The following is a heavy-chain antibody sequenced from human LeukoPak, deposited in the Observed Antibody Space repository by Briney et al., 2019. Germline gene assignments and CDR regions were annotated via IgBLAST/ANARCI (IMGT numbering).Heavy chain of an antibody. Sequence: SETLSLTCAVYGGSFSGYYWSWLRQPPGKGLEWIGEINHSGSTNYNPSLKSRVTISVDTSKNQFSLKLSSVTAADTGVYYCARGPLYSSSRSWFDPWGQGTLVTVSS. CDR1: GGSFSGYY. CDR3: ARGPLYSSSRSWFDP. CDR2: INHSGST. D-gene: IGHD6-13*01. V-gene: IGHV4-34*01. J-gene: IGHJ5*02.